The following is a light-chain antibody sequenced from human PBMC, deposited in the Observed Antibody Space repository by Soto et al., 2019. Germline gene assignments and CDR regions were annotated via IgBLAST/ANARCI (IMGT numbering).Light chain of an antibody. Sequence: ENVLTQSPGTLSLFPGERATLSCRASQTVGSNYLAWYQQKPGQAPRLLIYGASSRATAFPDRFSGSGSGTDFSLTISRLEPEDFAVYYCHQYASSPWTFGQGTKVDIK. CDR2: GAS. CDR1: QTVGSNY. CDR3: HQYASSPWT. V-gene: IGKV3-20*01. J-gene: IGKJ1*01.